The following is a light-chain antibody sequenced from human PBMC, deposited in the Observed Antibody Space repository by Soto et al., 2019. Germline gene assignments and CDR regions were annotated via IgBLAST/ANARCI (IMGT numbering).Light chain of an antibody. Sequence: QSALTQPASVSASPGQSITISCTGTSSDVGGYNYVSWYQQYPGKVPKLIIFEVTHRPSGVSSRVSGSKSGDTASLTISGLQPEDEADYSCSSYTSSSSHVFGTGTKLTVL. CDR3: SSYTSSSSHV. CDR2: EVT. J-gene: IGLJ1*01. CDR1: SSDVGGYNY. V-gene: IGLV2-14*01.